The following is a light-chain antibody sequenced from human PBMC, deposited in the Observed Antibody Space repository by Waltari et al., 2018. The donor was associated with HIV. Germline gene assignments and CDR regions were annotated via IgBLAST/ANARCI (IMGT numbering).Light chain of an antibody. CDR1: QTISSS. V-gene: IGKV1-39*01. Sequence: DIQVTQSPSSLSASVGDRVTITCRASQTISSSLNLYQQKPGKAPKLLIYTAASLQSGVPSRVSGSGSGTDFTLTISSLQPEDFATYYCQQSYSTPHFGQGTRLEIK. J-gene: IGKJ5*01. CDR2: TAA. CDR3: QQSYSTPH.